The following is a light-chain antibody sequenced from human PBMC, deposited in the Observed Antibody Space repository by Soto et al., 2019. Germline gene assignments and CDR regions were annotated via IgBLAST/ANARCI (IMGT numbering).Light chain of an antibody. V-gene: IGKV3-20*01. CDR3: QQYGISPTP. Sequence: IRVTKSPGTLSLSQRERATLSCRASQSVFNNHIGWYQQKPGQAPRRLIFGASFRATGIPDRFSGSGSGTDFTLTISRLEPEDFAVYYCQQYGISPTPFGQVTKLAIK. CDR1: QSVFNNH. CDR2: GAS. J-gene: IGKJ1*01.